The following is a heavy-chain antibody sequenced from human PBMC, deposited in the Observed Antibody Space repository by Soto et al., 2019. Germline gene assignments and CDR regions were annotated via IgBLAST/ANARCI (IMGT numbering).Heavy chain of an antibody. Sequence: EVQLVESGGGLVKPGGSLRLSCAASGFTFSSYSMNWVRQAPGKGLEWVSSISSSSSYIYYADSVKGRFTISRDNAKNSLYLQMNSLRAEDTAVYYCARDAGAFDCSSTSCYIFDYWGQGTLVTVSS. CDR2: ISSSSSYI. D-gene: IGHD2-2*02. CDR3: ARDAGAFDCSSTSCYIFDY. J-gene: IGHJ4*02. CDR1: GFTFSSYS. V-gene: IGHV3-21*01.